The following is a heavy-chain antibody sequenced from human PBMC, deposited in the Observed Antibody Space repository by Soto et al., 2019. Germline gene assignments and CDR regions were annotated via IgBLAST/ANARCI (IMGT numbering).Heavy chain of an antibody. CDR3: ARVQSYDYEIDYYDVMDV. Sequence: LRLSCAASGFTFSDYYMSWIRQAPGKGLEGVSYISSSGSTIYYADSVKGRFTISRDNAKTSLYLQMNSLRAEDTAVYYCARVQSYDYEIDYYDVMDVWGQGTTVTVSS. J-gene: IGHJ6*02. V-gene: IGHV3-11*01. D-gene: IGHD4-17*01. CDR2: ISSSGSTI. CDR1: GFTFSDYY.